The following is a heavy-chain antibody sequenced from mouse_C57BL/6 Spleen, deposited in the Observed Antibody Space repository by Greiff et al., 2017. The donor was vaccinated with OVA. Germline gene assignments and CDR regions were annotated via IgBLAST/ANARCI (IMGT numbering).Heavy chain of an antibody. CDR3: ARLYYDYDYYAMDY. CDR1: GFTFSDYG. Sequence: EVKLVESGGGLVKPGGSLKLSCAASGFTFSDYGMHWVRQAPEKGLEWVAYISSGSSTIYYADTVKGRFTISRDNAKNTLFLQMTSLRSEDTAMYYCARLYYDYDYYAMDYWGQGTSVTVSS. V-gene: IGHV5-17*01. J-gene: IGHJ4*01. CDR2: ISSGSSTI. D-gene: IGHD2-4*01.